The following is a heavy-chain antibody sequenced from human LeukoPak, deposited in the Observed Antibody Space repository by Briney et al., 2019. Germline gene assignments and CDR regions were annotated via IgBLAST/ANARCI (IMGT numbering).Heavy chain of an antibody. V-gene: IGHV4-34*01. D-gene: IGHD3-3*01. J-gene: IGHJ4*02. CDR3: ARVTPAGVFWSRGGDFDY. CDR1: GGSISSYY. Sequence: KASETLSLTCTVSGGSISSYYWSWIRQPPGKGLEWIGEINHSGSTNYNPSLKSRVTISVDTSKNQFSLKLSSVTAADTAVYYCARVTPAGVFWSRGGDFDYWGQGTLVTVSS. CDR2: INHSGST.